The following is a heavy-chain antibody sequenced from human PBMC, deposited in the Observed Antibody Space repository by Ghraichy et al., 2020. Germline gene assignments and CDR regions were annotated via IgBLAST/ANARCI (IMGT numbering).Heavy chain of an antibody. J-gene: IGHJ5*02. CDR1: GYTFTSYG. V-gene: IGHV1-18*04. Sequence: ASVKVSCKASGYTFTSYGISWVRQAPGQGLEWMGWISAYNGNTNYAQKLQGRVTMTTDTSTSTAYMELRSLRSDDTAVYYCARDLFKRAAAGPNWFDPWGQGTLVTVSS. D-gene: IGHD6-13*01. CDR3: ARDLFKRAAAGPNWFDP. CDR2: ISAYNGNT.